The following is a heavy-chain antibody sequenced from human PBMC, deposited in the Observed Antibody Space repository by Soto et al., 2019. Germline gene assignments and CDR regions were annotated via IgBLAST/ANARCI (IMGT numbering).Heavy chain of an antibody. CDR3: ARGLGGGYYYYGMDV. CDR1: GYTFTSYY. V-gene: IGHV1-46*01. CDR2: INPSGGST. J-gene: IGHJ6*02. D-gene: IGHD2-15*01. Sequence: ASVKVSCKASGYTFTSYYMHWVRQAPGQGLEWMGIINPSGGSTSYAQKFQGRVTMTRDTSTSTVYMELSSLRSEDTAVYYCARGLGGGYYYYGMDVWGQGTTVTVSS.